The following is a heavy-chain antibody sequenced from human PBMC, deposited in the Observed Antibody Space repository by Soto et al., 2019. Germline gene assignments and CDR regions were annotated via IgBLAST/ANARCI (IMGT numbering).Heavy chain of an antibody. V-gene: IGHV4-34*01. J-gene: IGHJ5*02. CDR3: ARGGRRRWFDP. Sequence: QVQLQQWGAGLLKPSETLSLTCAVSGGSFSGYYWSWIRQPPGKGLEWIGEINHSGSTNYNPSLKSRVTISVDTSKNQFSLKLSSVTAADTAVYYCARGGRRRWFDPWGQGTLVTVSS. CDR2: INHSGST. CDR1: GGSFSGYY.